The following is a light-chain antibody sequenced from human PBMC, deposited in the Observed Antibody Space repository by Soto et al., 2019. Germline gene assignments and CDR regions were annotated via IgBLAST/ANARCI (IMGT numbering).Light chain of an antibody. CDR2: DVS. CDR1: SRDIGGYDF. Sequence: QSALAQHASVSGSPGQSITISCAGSSRDIGGYDFVSWYQQHPGEVPKLIIFDVSDRPSGVSDRFSGSKSGDTASLTISGLQVEDEADYYCSSFSNSDTPYVFGTGTKLTVL. V-gene: IGLV2-14*03. CDR3: SSFSNSDTPYV. J-gene: IGLJ1*01.